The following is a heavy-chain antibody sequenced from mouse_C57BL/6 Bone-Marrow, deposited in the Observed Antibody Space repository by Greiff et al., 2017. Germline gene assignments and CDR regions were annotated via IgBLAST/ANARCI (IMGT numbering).Heavy chain of an antibody. Sequence: VQLQQSGPELVKPGASVKLSCKASGYTFTSYDINWVKQRPGQGLEWIGWIYPRDGSTKYNEQFNGKDTLTVDTSSSTAYMEVHSLTSEDSAVYFCAREPTVVAPHAMDYWGQGTSVTVSS. V-gene: IGHV1-85*01. CDR2: IYPRDGST. D-gene: IGHD1-1*01. CDR3: AREPTVVAPHAMDY. J-gene: IGHJ4*01. CDR1: GYTFTSYD.